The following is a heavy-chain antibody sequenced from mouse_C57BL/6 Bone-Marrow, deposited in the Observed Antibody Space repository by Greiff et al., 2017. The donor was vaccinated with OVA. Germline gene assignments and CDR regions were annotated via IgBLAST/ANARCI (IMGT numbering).Heavy chain of an antibody. D-gene: IGHD1-2*01. CDR3: TTFITTGAMDY. J-gene: IGHJ4*01. CDR2: IDPENGDT. CDR1: GFNIKDDY. V-gene: IGHV14-4*01. Sequence: EVQLQQSGAELVRPGASVKLSCTASGFNIKDDYMHWVKQRPEQGLEWIGWIDPENGDTEYASKFQGKATITADTSSNTAYLQLSSLTSEDTAVYYCTTFITTGAMDYWGQGTSVTVSS.